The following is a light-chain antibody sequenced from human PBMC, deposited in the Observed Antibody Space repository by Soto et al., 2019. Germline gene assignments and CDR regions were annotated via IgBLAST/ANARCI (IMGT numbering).Light chain of an antibody. CDR1: GSNIGTNY. Sequence: SVLTQPPSACGAPSLRAPTSFSGSGSNIGTNYVNWYHQPPGMAPRLLIYSNNQRPSGVPDRFSGSKSGTSASLAISGLRSEDEADYFCAAWDGSLDGRFVFGTGTKVTVL. CDR3: AAWDGSLDGRFV. J-gene: IGLJ1*01. V-gene: IGLV1-47*02. CDR2: SNN.